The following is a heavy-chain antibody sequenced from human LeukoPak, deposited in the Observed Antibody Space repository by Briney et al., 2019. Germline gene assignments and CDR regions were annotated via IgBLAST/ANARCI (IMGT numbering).Heavy chain of an antibody. D-gene: IGHD6-13*01. CDR2: IYYSGST. Sequence: PSETLSLTCTVSGGSISSYYWSWIRQPPGKGLEWIGYIYYSGSTNYNPSLKSRATISVDTSKNQFSLKLSSVTAADTAVYYCARQGGSSWYAYFDYWGQGTLVTVSS. CDR1: GGSISSYY. V-gene: IGHV4-59*08. CDR3: ARQGGSSWYAYFDY. J-gene: IGHJ4*02.